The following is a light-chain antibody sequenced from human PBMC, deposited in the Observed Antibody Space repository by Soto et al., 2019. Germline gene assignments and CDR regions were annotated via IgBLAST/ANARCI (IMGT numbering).Light chain of an antibody. CDR2: VAS. V-gene: IGKV3-20*01. CDR1: QSVSSSY. CDR3: QKYGSSPFT. J-gene: IGKJ3*01. Sequence: DIVVTQSPGTLSLSPGERATLSCRALQSVSSSYLAWYQQKPGQAPRLLIYVASSRATGIPDRFSSSGSGTDFTLTISRLEPEDFAVYYCQKYGSSPFTFGPGTKGEIK.